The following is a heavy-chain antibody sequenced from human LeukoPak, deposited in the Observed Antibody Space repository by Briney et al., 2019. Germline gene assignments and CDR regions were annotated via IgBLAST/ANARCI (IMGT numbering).Heavy chain of an antibody. V-gene: IGHV3-23*01. Sequence: GGSLRLSCAASGFTFSSYAMRWVRQAPGKGLERVSSISGSAGSTYYADSVKGRFTISRDNSKNTLYLQMNSLRAEDTAVYYCAKAPSRIVGVDYWGQGTLVTVSS. CDR3: AKAPSRIVGVDY. CDR1: GFTFSSYA. J-gene: IGHJ4*02. D-gene: IGHD1-26*01. CDR2: ISGSAGST.